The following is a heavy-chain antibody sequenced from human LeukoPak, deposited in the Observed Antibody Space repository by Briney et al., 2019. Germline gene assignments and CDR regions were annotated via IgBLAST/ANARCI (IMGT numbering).Heavy chain of an antibody. CDR1: GYTFTSYA. CDR3: ARGGVITMVRGVIIGDFGPRVPLDY. D-gene: IGHD3-10*01. J-gene: IGHJ4*02. Sequence: GASVKVSCKASGYTFTSYAMHWVRQAPGQRLEWMGWINAGNGNTKYSQEFQGRVTITRDTSASTAYMELSSLRSEDMAVYYCARGGVITMVRGVIIGDFGPRVPLDYWGQGTLVTVSS. CDR2: INAGNGNT. V-gene: IGHV1-3*03.